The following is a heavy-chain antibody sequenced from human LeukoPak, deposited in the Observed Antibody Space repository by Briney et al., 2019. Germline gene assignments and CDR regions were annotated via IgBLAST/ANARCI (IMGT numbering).Heavy chain of an antibody. D-gene: IGHD6-19*01. J-gene: IGHJ5*02. V-gene: IGHV5-51*01. CDR2: IYPGDSDT. CDR3: ARRSGWYSGLNWFDP. CDR1: GYSFTSYW. Sequence: GESLKISCKGSGYSFTSYWIGWVRQMPGKGLEWMGIIYPGDSDTRYSPSFQSQVTISADKSISTAYLQWSSLKASDTAMYYCARRSGWYSGLNWFDPWGQGTLVTVSS.